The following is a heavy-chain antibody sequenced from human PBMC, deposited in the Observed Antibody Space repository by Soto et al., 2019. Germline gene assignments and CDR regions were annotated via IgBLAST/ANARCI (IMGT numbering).Heavy chain of an antibody. J-gene: IGHJ4*02. CDR3: ASSYGSGYRAFDY. D-gene: IGHD3-10*01. Sequence: QVQLVQSGAEVKRPGSSVKVSCKASGDTFTFYSINWVRQAPGLGLEWMGRVNPIVSMSNYAQKFQGRVTMTADKSTSTAYMELSSLRSEDTAIYDCASSYGSGYRAFDYWGQGALVTVSS. CDR2: VNPIVSMS. CDR1: GDTFTFYS. V-gene: IGHV1-69*02.